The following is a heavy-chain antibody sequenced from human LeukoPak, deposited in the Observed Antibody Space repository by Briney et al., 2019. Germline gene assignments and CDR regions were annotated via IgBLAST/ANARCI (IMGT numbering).Heavy chain of an antibody. CDR3: ARALYRIVATIADLPYYYMDV. CDR2: MNPNSGNT. CDR1: GYTFTSYD. V-gene: IGHV1-8*01. D-gene: IGHD5-12*01. Sequence: ASVKVSCKASGYTFTSYDINWVRQATGQGLEWMGWMNPNSGNTGYAQKFQGRVTMTRNTSISTAYMELSSLRSEDTAVYYCARALYRIVATIADLPYYYMDVWGKGTTVTVSS. J-gene: IGHJ6*03.